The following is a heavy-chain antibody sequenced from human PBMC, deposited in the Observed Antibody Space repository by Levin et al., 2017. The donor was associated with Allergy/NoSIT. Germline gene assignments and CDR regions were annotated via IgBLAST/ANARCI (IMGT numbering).Heavy chain of an antibody. J-gene: IGHJ6*02. CDR1: SGSFSGYY. Sequence: ESLKISCAVYSGSFSGYYWSWIRQPPGKGLEWIGEINHSGSTNYNPSLKSRVTISVDTSKNQFSLKLSSVTAADTAVYYCARVRGYNFGYWGYFGMDVWGQGTTVTVSS. D-gene: IGHD5-18*01. CDR3: ARVRGYNFGYWGYFGMDV. V-gene: IGHV4-34*01. CDR2: INHSGST.